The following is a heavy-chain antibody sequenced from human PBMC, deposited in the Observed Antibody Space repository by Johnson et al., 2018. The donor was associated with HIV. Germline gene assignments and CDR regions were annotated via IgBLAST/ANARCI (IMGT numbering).Heavy chain of an antibody. CDR1: AFSVSSNY. Sequence: VQLVESGGGLVQPGGSLRLSSAASAFSVSSNYMTWVRQAPGKGLECVSVIYSGGTTYYADSVKGRFTISREKSKNTLYVQMNSLRVEDTAVYYCARDLGRPDAFDVWGQGTMVTVSS. J-gene: IGHJ3*01. D-gene: IGHD2-15*01. CDR3: ARDLGRPDAFDV. CDR2: IYSGGTT. V-gene: IGHV3-66*01.